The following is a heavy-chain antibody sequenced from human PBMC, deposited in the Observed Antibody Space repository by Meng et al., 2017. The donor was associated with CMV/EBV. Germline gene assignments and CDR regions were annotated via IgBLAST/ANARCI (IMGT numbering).Heavy chain of an antibody. CDR3: AGYSEPDY. V-gene: IGHV3-30-3*01. CDR1: GFTFISYA. D-gene: IGHD2-15*01. J-gene: IGHJ4*02. CDR2: ISYDGSNK. Sequence: VPGVEFGGVVVQPGRSLRLSCAASGFTFISYAMHWVRQAPGKGLEWVAVISYDGSNKYYADSVKGRFTISRDNSKNTLYLQMNSLRAEDTAVYYCAGYSEPDYWGQGTLVTVSS.